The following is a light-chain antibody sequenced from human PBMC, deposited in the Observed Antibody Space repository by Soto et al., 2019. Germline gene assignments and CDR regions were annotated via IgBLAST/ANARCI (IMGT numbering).Light chain of an antibody. Sequence: DIQMTQSPSSLSASVGDRVTITCRASQSISSYLNWYQQKPGKAPKLLIYDASTLETGVPSRFSGGGSGTDFTFTISSLQPEDIATYYCQQYDNLPLTFGGGTKVDIK. CDR2: DAS. CDR3: QQYDNLPLT. CDR1: QSISSY. J-gene: IGKJ4*01. V-gene: IGKV1-33*01.